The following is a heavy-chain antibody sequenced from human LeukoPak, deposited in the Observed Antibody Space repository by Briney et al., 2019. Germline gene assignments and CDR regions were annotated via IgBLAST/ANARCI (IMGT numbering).Heavy chain of an antibody. Sequence: SETLSLTCTVSGGSISSSSYYWGWIRQPPGQGLEWIGSIYYSGSTYYNPSLKSPVTISVDTSKNQFSLKLSSVTAADTAVYYCARGRYCSSTSCYRIRLRAYYYYMDVWGKGTTVTVSS. CDR2: IYYSGST. D-gene: IGHD2-2*01. CDR3: ARGRYCSSTSCYRIRLRAYYYYMDV. J-gene: IGHJ6*03. V-gene: IGHV4-39*01. CDR1: GGSISSSSYY.